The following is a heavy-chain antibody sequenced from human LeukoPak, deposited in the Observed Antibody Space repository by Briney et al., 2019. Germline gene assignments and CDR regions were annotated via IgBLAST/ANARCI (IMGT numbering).Heavy chain of an antibody. CDR2: INVSGGST. V-gene: IGHV3-23*01. D-gene: IGHD3-22*01. J-gene: IGHJ4*02. Sequence: PGGSLRLSCTVSGFTVSSNSMSWVRQAPGKGLEWVSSINVSGGSTYYADSVKGRFTISRDNSKNTLYLQMNGLRAEDAGIYYCAKVGGYLIYWGQGTLVTVSS. CDR1: GFTVSSNS. CDR3: AKVGGYLIY.